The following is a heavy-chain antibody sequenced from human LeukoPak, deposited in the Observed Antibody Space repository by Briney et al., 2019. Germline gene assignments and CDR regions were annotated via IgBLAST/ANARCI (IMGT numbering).Heavy chain of an antibody. D-gene: IGHD2-2*01. V-gene: IGHV3-30*02. Sequence: PGGSLRLSCAASGFTFSSYGMHWVRQAPGKGLEWVAFIRYDGSNKYYADSVKGRFTISRDNSKNTLYLQMNSLRAEDTAVYYCASWAGVVDDFNGPFDYWGQGILVTVSS. J-gene: IGHJ4*02. CDR3: ASWAGVVDDFNGPFDY. CDR1: GFTFSSYG. CDR2: IRYDGSNK.